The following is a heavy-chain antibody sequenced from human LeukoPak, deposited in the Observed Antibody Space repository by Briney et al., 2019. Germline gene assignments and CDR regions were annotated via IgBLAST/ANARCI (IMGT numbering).Heavy chain of an antibody. CDR1: GFTFSSYW. J-gene: IGHJ4*02. CDR2: INSDGSST. Sequence: GGSLRLSCAASGFTFSSYWMHWVRQAPGKGLVWVSRINSDGSSTSYADSVKGRFTISRDISKNTVYLQMNSLRVEDTAVYYCVKDGMSMDSSWFDYWGQGTLVTVSS. CDR3: VKDGMSMDSSWFDY. D-gene: IGHD6-13*01. V-gene: IGHV3-74*01.